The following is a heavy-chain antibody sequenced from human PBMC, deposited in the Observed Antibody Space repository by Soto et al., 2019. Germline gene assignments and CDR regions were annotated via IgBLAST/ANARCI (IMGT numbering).Heavy chain of an antibody. CDR1: GFTFSSYS. J-gene: IGHJ4*02. V-gene: IGHV3-21*01. CDR3: ARDRWRGYSYGQGGY. CDR2: ISSSSSYI. Sequence: EVQLVESGGGLVKPGGSLRLSCAASGFTFSSYSMNWVRQAPGKGLEWVSSISSSSSYIYYADSVKGRFTISRDNAKNSLYLQMNSLRAEDTAVYYCARDRWRGYSYGQGGYWGQGTLVTVSS. D-gene: IGHD5-18*01.